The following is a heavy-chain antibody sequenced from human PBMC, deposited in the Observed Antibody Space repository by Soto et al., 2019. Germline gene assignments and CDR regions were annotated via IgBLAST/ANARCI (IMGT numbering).Heavy chain of an antibody. V-gene: IGHV4-39*01. CDR2: IYYSGIT. D-gene: IGHD3-10*01. CDR3: ARTMLWFGESNVQPRYGMDV. Sequence: PSGTXSLTGTFSVVSIVSSSCYGCGMRQPPGRVLDWIGSIYYSGITYYNPSLKSLVTISLDTSKNHFSLKLSSVTAADTAVYYCARTMLWFGESNVQPRYGMDVWGQGTTVTVSS. J-gene: IGHJ6*02. CDR1: VVSIVSSSCY.